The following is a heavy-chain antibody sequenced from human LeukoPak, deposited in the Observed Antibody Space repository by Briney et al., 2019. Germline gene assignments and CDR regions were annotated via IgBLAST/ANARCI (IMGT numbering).Heavy chain of an antibody. V-gene: IGHV1-3*01. J-gene: IGHJ4*02. CDR3: ARDGPDYGLDY. CDR2: INAGNGNT. Sequence: ASVKVSCKASGYTFTSYAIHWVRQAPGQRLEWMGWINAGNGNTKYSQKFQGRVTMTRDTSTSTVYMELSSLRSEDTAVYYCARDGPDYGLDYWGQGTLVTVSS. D-gene: IGHD4-17*01. CDR1: GYTFTSYA.